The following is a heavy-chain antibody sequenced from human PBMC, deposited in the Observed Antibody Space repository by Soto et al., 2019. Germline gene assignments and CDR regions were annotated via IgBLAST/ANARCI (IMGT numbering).Heavy chain of an antibody. CDR3: ARGSYRRYSSSWYYWGDAFDI. Sequence: SETLSLTCAVYGGSFSGYYRSWILQPPWKGVQWIGEINHSGSTNYNPSLKSRVTISVDTSKNQFSLKLSSVTAADTAVYYCARGSYRRYSSSWYYWGDAFDIWGQGTMVPSPQ. CDR1: GGSFSGYY. D-gene: IGHD6-13*01. V-gene: IGHV4-34*01. J-gene: IGHJ3*02. CDR2: INHSGST.